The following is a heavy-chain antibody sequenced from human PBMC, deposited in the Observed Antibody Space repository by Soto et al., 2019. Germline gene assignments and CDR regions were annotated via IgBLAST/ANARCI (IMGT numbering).Heavy chain of an antibody. CDR3: TRDLRGRASFDS. CDR1: GFSFNEFI. Sequence: DVQLVESGGGLVKPGRSLRLSCKGSGFSFNEFIMNWFRQAPGEGLAWVGLIRSRAYTGTTEYAASARGRFTISRVYSQSIASLPMDSLKAADTVADFCTRDLRGRASFDSWGQGTLVTVSS. V-gene: IGHV3-49*05. CDR2: IRSRAYTGTT. J-gene: IGHJ4*02. D-gene: IGHD2-15*01.